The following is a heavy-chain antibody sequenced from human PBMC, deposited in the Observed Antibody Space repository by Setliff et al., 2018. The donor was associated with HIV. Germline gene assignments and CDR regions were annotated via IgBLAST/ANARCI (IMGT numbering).Heavy chain of an antibody. CDR1: GYTFTAYH. D-gene: IGHD3-10*01. J-gene: IGHJ3*02. V-gene: IGHV1-2*04. CDR2: INPYSGGT. Sequence: ASVKVSCKASGYTFTAYHIHWVRQAPGQGLEWMGWINPYSGGTNYAQNFQGWVTMTRDTSITTAYMELSRLTSDDTALYFCVREVRAAYKGPLWFGQSDPRPDTFDIWGQGTMVTVS. CDR3: VREVRAAYKGPLWFGQSDPRPDTFDI.